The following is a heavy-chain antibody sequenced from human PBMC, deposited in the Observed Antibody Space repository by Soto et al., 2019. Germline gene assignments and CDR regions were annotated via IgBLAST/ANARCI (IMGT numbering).Heavy chain of an antibody. V-gene: IGHV1-69*13. CDR2: IIPNSGTT. Sequence: SVKVSCKASGYTFTSYDINWVRQATGQGLEWMGGIIPNSGTTNYAQKFQGRVTITADESTSTAYMELSSLRSEDTAVYYCASLESPDAFDIWGQGTMVTVSS. CDR3: ASLESPDAFDI. CDR1: GYTFTSYD. J-gene: IGHJ3*02.